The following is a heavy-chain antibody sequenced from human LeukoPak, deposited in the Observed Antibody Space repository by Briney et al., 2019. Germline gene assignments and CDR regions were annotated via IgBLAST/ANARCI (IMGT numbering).Heavy chain of an antibody. CDR2: ISAYNGNT. Sequence: ASVKVSCKASGYTFNSYGISWVRQAPGQGLEWMGWISAYNGNTNYAQKVQGRVTMTTDTSTSTAYMELRSLRSDDTAVYYCARAGDYYVSSGYYDYWGQGTLVTVSS. CDR1: GYTFNSYG. D-gene: IGHD3-22*01. CDR3: ARAGDYYVSSGYYDY. J-gene: IGHJ4*02. V-gene: IGHV1-18*01.